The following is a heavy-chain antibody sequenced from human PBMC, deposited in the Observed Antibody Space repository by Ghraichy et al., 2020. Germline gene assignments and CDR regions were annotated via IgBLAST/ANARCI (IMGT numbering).Heavy chain of an antibody. CDR2: ISGSGGST. CDR3: AKDGPYYYGSGLPLYYGMDV. D-gene: IGHD3-10*01. CDR1: GFTFSSYA. J-gene: IGHJ6*02. V-gene: IGHV3-23*01. Sequence: GGSLRLSCAASGFTFSSYAMSWVRQAPGKGLEWVSAISGSGGSTYYADSVKGRFTISRDNSKNTLYLQMNSLRAEDTAVYYCAKDGPYYYGSGLPLYYGMDVWGQGTTVTVSS.